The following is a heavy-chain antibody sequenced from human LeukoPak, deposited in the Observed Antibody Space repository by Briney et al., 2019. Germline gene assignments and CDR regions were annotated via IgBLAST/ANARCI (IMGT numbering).Heavy chain of an antibody. CDR1: GFTFSSYG. D-gene: IGHD6-19*01. V-gene: IGHV3-30*02. CDR2: IRYDGSNK. CDR3: AKGVAVAGDLDY. Sequence: GGSLRLSCAASGFTFSSYGMHWVRQAPGKGLEWVAFIRYDGSNKYYADSVKGRFTISRDNSKNTLYLQMNSLRAADTAVYYCAKGVAVAGDLDYWGQGTLVTVSS. J-gene: IGHJ4*02.